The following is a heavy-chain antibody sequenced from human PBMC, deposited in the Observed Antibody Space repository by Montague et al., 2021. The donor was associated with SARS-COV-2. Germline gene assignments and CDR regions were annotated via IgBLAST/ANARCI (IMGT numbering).Heavy chain of an antibody. J-gene: IGHJ4*02. CDR3: ARGARQGYGFRLGSFDS. CDR1: GGSFSGYY. Sequence: SETLSLTCAVYGGSFSGYYWNWIRQPPAKGLEGIGEINHSGSTNYNPSLKSRVTISVDTSKDQFSLKLSSVTAADTTVYYCARGARQGYGFRLGSFDSWGQGTLVTVSS. CDR2: INHSGST. D-gene: IGHD3-10*01. V-gene: IGHV4-34*01.